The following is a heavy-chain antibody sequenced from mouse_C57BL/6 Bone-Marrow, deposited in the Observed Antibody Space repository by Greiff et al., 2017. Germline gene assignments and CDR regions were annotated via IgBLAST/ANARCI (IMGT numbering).Heavy chain of an antibody. CDR2: INPSSGYT. CDR3: ARWRRQTAVVAGAMDY. Sequence: QVQLQQSGAELAKPGASVKLSCKASGYTFTSYWMHWVKQRPGQGLEWIGYINPSSGYTKYNQKFKDKATLTADKSSSTAYMQLSSLTYEDSAVYYCARWRRQTAVVAGAMDYWGQGTSVTVSS. D-gene: IGHD1-1*01. CDR1: GYTFTSYW. V-gene: IGHV1-7*01. J-gene: IGHJ4*01.